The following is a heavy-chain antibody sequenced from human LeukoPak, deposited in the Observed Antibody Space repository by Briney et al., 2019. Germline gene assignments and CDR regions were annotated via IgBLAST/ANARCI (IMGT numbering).Heavy chain of an antibody. J-gene: IGHJ4*02. CDR3: ARDGDYYGSGSYSV. CDR1: GGSFSGYY. D-gene: IGHD3-10*01. CDR2: INHSGST. V-gene: IGHV4-34*01. Sequence: KPSETLSLTCAVYGGSFSGYYWSWIRQPPGKGLEWIGEINHSGSTNYNASLKSRVTISVDTSKNQFSLKLSSVTAADTAVYYCARDGDYYGSGSYSVWGQGTLVTVSS.